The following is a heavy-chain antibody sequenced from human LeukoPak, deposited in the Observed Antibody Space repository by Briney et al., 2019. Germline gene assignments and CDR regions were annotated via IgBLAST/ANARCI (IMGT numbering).Heavy chain of an antibody. Sequence: GGSLRLSCAASGFTFSSFDMHWGRQPTGQGLEWFSTIGTASDTYYPGSVEGRFTLSRDNAKNSLYLQMNSLTAGDTAVYYCARGPPRGKYYYLHVWGKGTTVTVSS. CDR2: IGTASDT. D-gene: IGHD1-1*01. V-gene: IGHV3-13*01. J-gene: IGHJ6*03. CDR1: GFTFSSFD. CDR3: ARGPPRGKYYYLHV.